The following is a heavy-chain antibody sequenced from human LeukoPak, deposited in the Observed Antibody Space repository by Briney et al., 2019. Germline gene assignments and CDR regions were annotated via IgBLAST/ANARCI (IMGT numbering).Heavy chain of an antibody. CDR2: ISAYNGNT. D-gene: IGHD5-18*01. Sequence: ASVKVSCKASGYTFTSYGISWVRQAPGQGLEWMGWISAYNGNTNYAQKLQGRVTMTTDTSTSTAYMELRSLGSDDTAVYYCARLRRGYSYGSDAFDIWGQGTMVTVSS. V-gene: IGHV1-18*01. CDR1: GYTFTSYG. CDR3: ARLRRGYSYGSDAFDI. J-gene: IGHJ3*02.